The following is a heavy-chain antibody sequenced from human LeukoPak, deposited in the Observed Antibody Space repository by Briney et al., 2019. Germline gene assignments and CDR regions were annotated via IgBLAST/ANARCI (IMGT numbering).Heavy chain of an antibody. CDR2: IYTSGST. V-gene: IGHV4-4*07. CDR1: GGSISSYY. J-gene: IGHJ5*02. Sequence: SETLSLTCTVSGGSISSYYWSWIRQPAGKGLEWIGRIYTSGSTNYNPSLKSRVTMSVDTSKNQFSLKLSSVTAADTAVYYCARDLPSIICSSTSCYGRSIWLDPWGQGTLVTVSS. D-gene: IGHD2-2*01. CDR3: ARDLPSIICSSTSCYGRSIWLDP.